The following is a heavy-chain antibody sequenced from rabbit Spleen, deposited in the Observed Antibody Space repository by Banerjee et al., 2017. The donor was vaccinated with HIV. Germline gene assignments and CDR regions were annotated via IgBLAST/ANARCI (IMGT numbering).Heavy chain of an antibody. CDR1: GFSFSSGYD. CDR2: IYTGNGKT. CDR3: ARDGGSGYNFNL. V-gene: IGHV1S45*01. D-gene: IGHD1-1*01. J-gene: IGHJ4*01. Sequence: QEQLVESGGGLVKPGASLTLTCTPSGFSFSSGYDMCWVRQAPGKGLEWIGCIYTGNGKTYYASWAKGRVTLSKTSSTTVTLQLTSLTGADTATYFCARDGGSGYNFNLWGPGTLVTVS.